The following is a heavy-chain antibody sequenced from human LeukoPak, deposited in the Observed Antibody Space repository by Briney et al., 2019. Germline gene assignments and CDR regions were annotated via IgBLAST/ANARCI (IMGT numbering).Heavy chain of an antibody. CDR3: ARAVSIAAAGTFDY. CDR1: GCTFSSYA. Sequence: SVKVSCKASGCTFSSYAISWVRQAPGQGLEWMGGIIPIFGKANYAQKFQGRVTITADESTSTAYMELSSLRSEDTAVYYCARAVSIAAAGTFDYWGQGTLVTVSS. CDR2: IIPIFGKA. J-gene: IGHJ4*02. D-gene: IGHD6-13*01. V-gene: IGHV1-69*13.